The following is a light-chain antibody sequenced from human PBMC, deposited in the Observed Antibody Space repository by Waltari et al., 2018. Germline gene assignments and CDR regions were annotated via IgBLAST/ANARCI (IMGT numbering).Light chain of an antibody. CDR1: QSLLHSNGYNY. CDR2: LGS. J-gene: IGKJ1*01. Sequence: DIVMTQSPLSLPVTPGAPASISCRSSQSLLHSNGYNYLDWYLQKPGQSPQLLIYLGSNRASGAPDRFRGSGSGTDFTLKISRVEAEDVGVYYCMQALQTPRTFGQGTKVEIK. CDR3: MQALQTPRT. V-gene: IGKV2-28*01.